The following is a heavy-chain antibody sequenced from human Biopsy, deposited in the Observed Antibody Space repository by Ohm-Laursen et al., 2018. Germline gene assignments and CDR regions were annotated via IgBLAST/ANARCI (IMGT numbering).Heavy chain of an antibody. CDR2: IYSGDST. CDR3: AKASGYSSGWPIDY. Sequence: GSLRLSCAASGFVVSGTQMSWVRQAPRKGLEWVSVIYSGDSTYYADSVKGRFTISRDNAKNSLYLQMHSLRAKDTAFYYCAKASGYSSGWPIDYWGQGNLVTVSS. D-gene: IGHD6-19*01. CDR1: GFVVSGTQ. V-gene: IGHV3-53*05. J-gene: IGHJ4*02.